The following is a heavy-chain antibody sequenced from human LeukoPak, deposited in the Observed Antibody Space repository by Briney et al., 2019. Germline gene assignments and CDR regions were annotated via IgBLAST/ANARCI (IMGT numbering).Heavy chain of an antibody. J-gene: IGHJ5*02. V-gene: IGHV1-2*07. Sequence: ASVKVSCKASGYTFNENYIHWVRQAPGQGLEWMGSLNPLNGDTKYAHPFNGRVTMTMDTSITTVYMELTSLTSDDTAVYYCARHDGYGSGRWDWFDPWGQGTLVTVSS. D-gene: IGHD3-10*01. CDR1: GYTFNENY. CDR2: LNPLNGDT. CDR3: ARHDGYGSGRWDWFDP.